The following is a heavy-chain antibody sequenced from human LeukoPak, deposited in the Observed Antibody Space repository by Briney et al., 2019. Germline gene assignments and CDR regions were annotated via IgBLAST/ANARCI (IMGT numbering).Heavy chain of an antibody. Sequence: PGGSLRLSCAASGFTFSSNAMHWVRQAPGKGLEWVSAISGSGGSTYYADSVKGRFTISRDNSKNTLYLQMNSLRAEDTAVYYCAKVPGTYDPGEYFQHWGQGTLVTVSS. CDR3: AKVPGTYDPGEYFQH. D-gene: IGHD1-26*01. CDR2: ISGSGGST. J-gene: IGHJ1*01. CDR1: GFTFSSNA. V-gene: IGHV3-23*01.